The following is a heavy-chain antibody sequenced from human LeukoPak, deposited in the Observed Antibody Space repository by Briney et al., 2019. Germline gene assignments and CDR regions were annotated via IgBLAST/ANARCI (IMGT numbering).Heavy chain of an antibody. CDR3: AGNSGYSSVPTGY. Sequence: PGGSLRLSCAASGFTFSSYSMNWVRQAPGKGLEWVSSISSSSSYIYYADSVKGRFTISRDNAKNSLYLQMNSLRAEDTAVYYCAGNSGYSSVPTGYWGQGTLVTVSS. CDR2: ISSSSSYI. D-gene: IGHD6-25*01. J-gene: IGHJ4*02. V-gene: IGHV3-21*01. CDR1: GFTFSSYS.